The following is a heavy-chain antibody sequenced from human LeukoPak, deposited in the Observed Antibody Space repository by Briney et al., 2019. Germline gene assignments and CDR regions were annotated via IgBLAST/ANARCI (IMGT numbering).Heavy chain of an antibody. J-gene: IGHJ4*02. CDR3: AKASTYYDILTGYFDY. Sequence: PGGSLRLSCAASGFTFSSYGMHWVRQAPGKGLEWVAFIRYDGGNKHYADSVKGRFTISRDNSKNTLYLQMNSLRAEDTAVYYCAKASTYYDILTGYFDYWGQGTLVTVSS. CDR1: GFTFSSYG. D-gene: IGHD3-9*01. CDR2: IRYDGGNK. V-gene: IGHV3-30*02.